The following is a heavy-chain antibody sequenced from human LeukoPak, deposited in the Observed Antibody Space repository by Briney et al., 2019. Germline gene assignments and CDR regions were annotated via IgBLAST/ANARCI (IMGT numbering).Heavy chain of an antibody. CDR2: IYNSGSI. D-gene: IGHD2-8*02. Sequence: SETLSLTSPVAAGSISSYYWSWIRQPPGKGLEWIGYIYNSGSINYNPSLKSRVTTSVDTSKKQFSLKLSSVTAADTAVYYCARLRITGGHYYQHGLDVWGQGTTVTVSS. J-gene: IGHJ6*02. CDR1: AGSISSYY. CDR3: ARLRITGGHYYQHGLDV. V-gene: IGHV4-59*08.